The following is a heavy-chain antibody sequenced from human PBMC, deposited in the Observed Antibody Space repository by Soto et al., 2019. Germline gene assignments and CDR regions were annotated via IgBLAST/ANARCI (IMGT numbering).Heavy chain of an antibody. V-gene: IGHV3-30*03. Sequence: QVQLVESGGGVVQPGRSLRLSCAVSGFTVCTYGMHWVRQAPGKGLEWVAVISRDGGTKYYADSVKGRFTISRDNSRNTLFLEMNSLRGDDMSVYYCTGEVASGYWGQGTLVTVSS. J-gene: IGHJ4*02. CDR3: TGEVASGY. CDR2: ISRDGGTK. CDR1: GFTVCTYG. D-gene: IGHD2-8*02.